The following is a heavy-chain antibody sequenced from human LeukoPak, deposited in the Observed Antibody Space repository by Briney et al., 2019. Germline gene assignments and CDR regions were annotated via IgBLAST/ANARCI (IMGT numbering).Heavy chain of an antibody. Sequence: ASVKVSCKSSGGTFSRYAISSVRPAPGQGLEWMGGIIPIFGTANYAQKFQGRVTITADESTSTAYMELSSLRSEDTAVYYCARFSTGYSYAPIDYWGQGTLVTVFS. CDR3: ARFSTGYSYAPIDY. D-gene: IGHD5-18*01. CDR2: IIPIFGTA. J-gene: IGHJ4*02. V-gene: IGHV1-69*01. CDR1: GGTFSRYA.